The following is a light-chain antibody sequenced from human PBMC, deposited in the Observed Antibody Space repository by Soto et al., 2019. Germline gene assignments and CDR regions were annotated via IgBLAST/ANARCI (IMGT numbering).Light chain of an antibody. J-gene: IGKJ1*01. CDR3: QQSYGTLCT. CDR2: DAS. Sequence: DIQMTQSPSSLSASVGDRVPITCRSSQSTSSYLNWYQQKPGKAPKLLIYDASSLQSGVPTRFSGSGSATDFTLTISSLQTEDFATYYCQQSYGTLCTFGQGAKVYIK. V-gene: IGKV1-39*01. CDR1: QSTSSY.